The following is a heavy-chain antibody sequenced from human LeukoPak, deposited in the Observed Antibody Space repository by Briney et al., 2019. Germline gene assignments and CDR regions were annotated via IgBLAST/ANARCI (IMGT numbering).Heavy chain of an antibody. V-gene: IGHV3-21*01. CDR3: ARGDYDILTGWGVGYYYYYGMDV. Sequence: PGGSLRLSCAASGFTFSSYEMNWVRQAPGKGLEWVSSISSSSSYIYYADSVKGRFTISRDNAKNSLYLQMNSLRAEDTAVYYCARGDYDILTGWGVGYYYYYGMDVWGQGTTVTVSS. D-gene: IGHD3-9*01. CDR2: ISSSSSYI. J-gene: IGHJ6*02. CDR1: GFTFSSYE.